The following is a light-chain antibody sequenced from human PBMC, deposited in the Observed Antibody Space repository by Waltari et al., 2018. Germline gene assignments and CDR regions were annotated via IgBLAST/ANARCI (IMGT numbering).Light chain of an antibody. CDR2: HAS. CDR1: QSLSNW. Sequence: DIQMTQSPSTLSASVGDRVTITCRASQSLSNWLAWFKQKPGKAPKLLNHHASNLESGVPSRFSGSGSGTEFTLTISSLQPDDFATYYCQQYMTNSWTFGQGARVEVK. V-gene: IGKV1-5*03. J-gene: IGKJ1*01. CDR3: QQYMTNSWT.